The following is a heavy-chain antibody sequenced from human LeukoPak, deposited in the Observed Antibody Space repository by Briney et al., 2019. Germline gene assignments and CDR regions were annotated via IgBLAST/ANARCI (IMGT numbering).Heavy chain of an antibody. V-gene: IGHV4-59*01. D-gene: IGHD6-19*01. CDR3: ARRYSSGWYLLDY. Sequence: SETLSLTCTVSGDSISSYYWRWIRQPPGKGLEWIGYIYYSGSTNYNPSLKSRVTISVDTSKNQFSLKLSSVTAADTAVYYCARRYSSGWYLLDYWGQGTLVTVSS. CDR1: GDSISSYY. CDR2: IYYSGST. J-gene: IGHJ4*02.